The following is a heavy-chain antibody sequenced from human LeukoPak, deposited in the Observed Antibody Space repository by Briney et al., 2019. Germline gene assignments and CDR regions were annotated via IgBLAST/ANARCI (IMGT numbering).Heavy chain of an antibody. CDR3: ARDRGSPDYYYYYYMDV. V-gene: IGHV3-7*01. J-gene: IGHJ6*03. Sequence: QTGGSLRLSCAASGFTFSSYWMSWVRQAPGKGLEWVANIKQDGSEKYYVDSVKGRFTISRDNAKNSLYLQMNSLRAEDTAVYYCARDRGSPDYYYYYYMDVWGKGTTVTVSS. D-gene: IGHD3-10*01. CDR2: IKQDGSEK. CDR1: GFTFSSYW.